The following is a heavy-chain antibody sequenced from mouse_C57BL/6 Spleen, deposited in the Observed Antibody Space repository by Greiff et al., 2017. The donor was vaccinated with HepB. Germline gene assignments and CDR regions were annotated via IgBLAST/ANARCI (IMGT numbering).Heavy chain of an antibody. Sequence: VQLQQSGPVLVKPGASVKMSCKASGYTFTDYYMNWVKQSHGKSLEWIGVINPYNGGTSYNQKFKGKATLTVDKSSSTADMELNSLTSEDSAVYYCAMGRQAWFAYWGQGTLVTVSA. J-gene: IGHJ3*01. D-gene: IGHD3-2*02. CDR3: AMGRQAWFAY. CDR2: INPYNGGT. CDR1: GYTFTDYY. V-gene: IGHV1-19*01.